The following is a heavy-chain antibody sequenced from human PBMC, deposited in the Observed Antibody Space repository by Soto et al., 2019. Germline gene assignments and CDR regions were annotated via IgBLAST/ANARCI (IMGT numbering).Heavy chain of an antibody. CDR2: ISASNGNT. D-gene: IGHD3-3*01. V-gene: IGHV1-18*01. CDR1: GYTFTSYG. CDR3: ARDRFLDWLPTIERERDYYYYGMDV. J-gene: IGHJ6*02. Sequence: QVQLVQSGAEVKKPGASVKVSCKASGYTFTSYGISWVRQAPGQGLEWMGWISASNGNTNYAQQLQGGVTKTPDQSTSTAHIELRSLRSDDTAVYYCARDRFLDWLPTIERERDYYYYGMDVWGQGTTVTVSS.